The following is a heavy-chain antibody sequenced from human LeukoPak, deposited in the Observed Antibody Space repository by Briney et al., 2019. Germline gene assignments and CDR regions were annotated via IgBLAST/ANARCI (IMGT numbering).Heavy chain of an antibody. CDR2: INTDGSST. CDR1: GFTFSSYW. Sequence: GGSLRLSCAASGFTFSSYWMHWVRQAPGKGLVWVSRINTDGSSTSYADSVKGRFTISRDNAKNTLYLQMNSLRAEDTAVYYCARVHANYDFWSGYSYYYYMDVWGKGTTVTVSS. V-gene: IGHV3-74*01. D-gene: IGHD3-3*01. CDR3: ARVHANYDFWSGYSYYYYMDV. J-gene: IGHJ6*03.